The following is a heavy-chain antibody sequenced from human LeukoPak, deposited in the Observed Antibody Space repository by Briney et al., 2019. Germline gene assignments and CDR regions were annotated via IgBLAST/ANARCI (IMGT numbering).Heavy chain of an antibody. D-gene: IGHD3-10*01. CDR3: ARDVYCYGSGTYYNALDYYYYMDV. Sequence: PSETLSLTCTVSGDSISGYYWSWIRQPAGKGLEWIGRVYSSGSTNYNPSLKSRVTMSVDTSKNQFSLQLRSVTAADTAVYYCARDVYCYGSGTYYNALDYYYYMDVWGKGTTVTVSS. CDR1: GDSISGYY. J-gene: IGHJ6*03. V-gene: IGHV4-4*07. CDR2: VYSSGST.